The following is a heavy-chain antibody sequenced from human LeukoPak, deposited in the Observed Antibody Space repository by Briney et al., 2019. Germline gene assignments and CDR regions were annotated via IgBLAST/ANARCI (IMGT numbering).Heavy chain of an antibody. Sequence: ASQTLSLTCTVSGGSLSSGDYYWSWIRQPPGKGLEWIGYIYYSGNTYYNPSLKSRVTISVDTSKNQFSLKLSSVTAADTAVYYCASYILYCSGGSCYDFDYWGQGTLVTVSS. CDR3: ASYILYCSGGSCYDFDY. D-gene: IGHD2-15*01. CDR1: GGSLSSGDYY. CDR2: IYYSGNT. J-gene: IGHJ4*02. V-gene: IGHV4-30-4*01.